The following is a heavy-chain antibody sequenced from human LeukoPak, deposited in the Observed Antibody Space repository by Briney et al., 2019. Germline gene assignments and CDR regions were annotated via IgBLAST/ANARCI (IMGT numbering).Heavy chain of an antibody. Sequence: ASVKVSCKASGYTFTRYYIHGVRQTPGQGLEWMGIITPSDGSTSYAQKFQGRVTMTRDTSTSTIYMELSSLRSEDTAVYYCARGQLSDYWGQGTLVTVSS. V-gene: IGHV1-46*01. CDR1: GYTFTRYY. CDR2: ITPSDGST. J-gene: IGHJ4*02. D-gene: IGHD5-18*01. CDR3: ARGQLSDY.